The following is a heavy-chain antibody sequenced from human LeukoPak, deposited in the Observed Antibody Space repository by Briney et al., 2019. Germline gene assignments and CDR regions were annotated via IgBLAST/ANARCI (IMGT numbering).Heavy chain of an antibody. CDR3: ARKGNGALDI. D-gene: IGHD1-1*01. Sequence: PGGSLRLSCAPSGFTFGKYAMSWVRQAPGKGLEWVSDISDIGASTNYVGSVKGRFTISRDNSKNTLFLQMDSLRAEDTAIYYCARKGNGALDIWGQGTMVTVSS. J-gene: IGHJ3*02. CDR2: ISDIGAST. CDR1: GFTFGKYA. V-gene: IGHV3-23*01.